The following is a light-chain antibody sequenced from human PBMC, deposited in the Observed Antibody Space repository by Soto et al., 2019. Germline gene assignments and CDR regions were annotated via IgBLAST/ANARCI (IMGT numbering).Light chain of an antibody. V-gene: IGKV1-39*01. J-gene: IGKJ1*01. CDR2: GAS. Sequence: DFQMTQSPSTLSASVGDRVTITCRASQNIRSRLAWFQQKPGKAPKLLIYGASSLRSGVPLRFSGSGSGTDFTLTISSLEPEDFATYYCQESFSSLWGTCGQGTKVDIK. CDR3: QESFSSLWGT. CDR1: QNIRSR.